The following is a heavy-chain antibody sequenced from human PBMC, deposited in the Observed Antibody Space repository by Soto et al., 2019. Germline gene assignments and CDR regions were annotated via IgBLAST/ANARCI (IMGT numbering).Heavy chain of an antibody. J-gene: IGHJ6*02. Sequence: QVQLVQSGAEVKKPGASVKVSCKASGYTFTSYGISWVRQAPGQGLEWMGWISAYNGNTNYAQKLQGRVTMTTDTSTSPAYMELRSLRSDDTAVYYCARDSSSWYGSYYYYYGMDVWGQGTTVTVSS. V-gene: IGHV1-18*01. D-gene: IGHD6-13*01. CDR3: ARDSSSWYGSYYYYYGMDV. CDR1: GYTFTSYG. CDR2: ISAYNGNT.